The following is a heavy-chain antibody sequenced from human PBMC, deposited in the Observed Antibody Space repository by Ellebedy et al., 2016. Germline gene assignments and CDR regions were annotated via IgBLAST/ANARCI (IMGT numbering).Heavy chain of an antibody. D-gene: IGHD4-17*01. V-gene: IGHV3-23*01. CDR1: GFTFRNFF. CDR2: ISAGGDIT. Sequence: GESLKISXVASGFTFRNFFMSWVRQAPGGGLEWVSTISAGGDITFSADSVKGRFTISRDSSKNSVYLRMNKLRVEDTAVYYCRQGHYADLWGQGTLVTVSS. J-gene: IGHJ4*02. CDR3: RQGHYADL.